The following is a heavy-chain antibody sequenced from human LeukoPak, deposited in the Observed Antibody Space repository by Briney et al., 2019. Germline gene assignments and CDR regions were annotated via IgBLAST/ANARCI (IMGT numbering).Heavy chain of an antibody. CDR3: ARSDGDGDLCFDY. Sequence: SQTLSLTCAISGDSVSSNSAACNWIRQSPSRGLEWLGRTYYRSKWYNDYAVSVKSRITINPDTSKNQFSLQLNSVTPEDTAVYYCARSDGDGDLCFDYWGQGTLVTVSS. CDR1: GDSVSSNSAA. CDR2: TYYRSKWYN. D-gene: IGHD4-17*01. V-gene: IGHV6-1*01. J-gene: IGHJ4*02.